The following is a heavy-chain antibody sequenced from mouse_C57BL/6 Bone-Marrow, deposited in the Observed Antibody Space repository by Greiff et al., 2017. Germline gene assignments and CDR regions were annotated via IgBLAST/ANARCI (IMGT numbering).Heavy chain of an antibody. CDR1: GFTFNNTY. CDR3: ARWGYGYN. D-gene: IGHD2-10*02. V-gene: IGHV14-3*01. J-gene: IGHJ2*03. Sequence: EVQLQQSVAELVRPGASVKLSCTASGFTFNNTYMHWVKQRPEQGLEWIGRIDPANGNTKYAPKFQGKATITADTSSNTAYLQLRSLTSEDTANYYFARWGYGYNGGKGTSLTVSS. CDR2: IDPANGNT.